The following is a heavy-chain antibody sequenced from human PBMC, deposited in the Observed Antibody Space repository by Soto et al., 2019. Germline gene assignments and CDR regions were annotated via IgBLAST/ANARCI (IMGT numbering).Heavy chain of an antibody. Sequence: EVQLVESGGGLVQPGGSLRLSCAVSGFSFGTYWMSWVRQAPGKGLEWLASIKQDGSERYYLDSVKGRFTISRDNAKDSLSLQMNGLRGEDTAFYYCARDVGPITIFGDALSGYFDFWGQGTLVTVSS. CDR3: ARDVGPITIFGDALSGYFDF. V-gene: IGHV3-7*03. CDR2: IKQDGSER. CDR1: GFSFGTYW. D-gene: IGHD3-3*01. J-gene: IGHJ4*02.